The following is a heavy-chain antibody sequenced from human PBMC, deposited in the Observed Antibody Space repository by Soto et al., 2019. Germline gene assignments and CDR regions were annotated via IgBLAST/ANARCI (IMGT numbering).Heavy chain of an antibody. J-gene: IGHJ5*02. CDR1: GYTFTSYG. CDR2: ISAYNGNT. CDR3: ARVLGGPILWHNWFDP. Sequence: GASVKVSCKASGYTFTSYGISWVRQAPGQGLEWMGWISAYNGNTNYAQKLQGRVTMTTDTSTSTAYMELRSLRSDDTAVYYCARVLGGPILWHNWFDPWGQGTLVTVSS. D-gene: IGHD2-21*01. V-gene: IGHV1-18*01.